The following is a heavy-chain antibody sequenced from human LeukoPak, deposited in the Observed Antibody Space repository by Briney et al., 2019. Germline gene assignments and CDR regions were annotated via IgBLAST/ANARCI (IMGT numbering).Heavy chain of an antibody. CDR3: AGSMVRGVITLFDY. D-gene: IGHD3-10*01. CDR1: GGSISSGGYS. V-gene: IGHV4-30-2*01. Sequence: PSQTLPLTCAVSGGSISSGGYSWSWIRQPPGKGLEWIGYIYHSGSTYYNPSLKSRVTISVDRSKNQFSLKLSSVTAADTAVYYCAGSMVRGVITLFDYWGQGTLVTVSS. J-gene: IGHJ4*02. CDR2: IYHSGST.